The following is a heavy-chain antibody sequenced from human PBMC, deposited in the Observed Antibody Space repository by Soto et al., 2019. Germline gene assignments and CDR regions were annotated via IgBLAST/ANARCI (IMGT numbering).Heavy chain of an antibody. V-gene: IGHV3-21*01. CDR1: GFTFSSYS. J-gene: IGHJ6*02. D-gene: IGHD3-3*01. CDR2: ISSSSSYI. CDR3: ASATELNYDFWSGYPRDSMDV. Sequence: GGSLRLSCAASGFTFSSYSMNWVRQAPGKGLEWVSSISSSSSYIYYADSVKGRFTISRDNAKNSLYLQMNSLRAEDTAVYYCASATELNYDFWSGYPRDSMDVWGQGTTVTVSS.